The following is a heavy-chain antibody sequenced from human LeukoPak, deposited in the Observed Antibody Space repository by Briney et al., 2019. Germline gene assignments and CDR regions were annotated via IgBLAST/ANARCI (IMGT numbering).Heavy chain of an antibody. CDR3: AREEMIAAAVNFDY. V-gene: IGHV4-4*02. CDR1: GGSITSGNW. Sequence: SGTLSLTCAVSGGSITSGNWWTWVRQSPGKGLEWLGEIHHGGTANYNPSLKSRVTISVDKSKNQFSLKLNSVTATDTAVYYCAREEMIAAAVNFDYWGQGTLVTVSS. D-gene: IGHD6-13*01. CDR2: IHHGGTA. J-gene: IGHJ4*02.